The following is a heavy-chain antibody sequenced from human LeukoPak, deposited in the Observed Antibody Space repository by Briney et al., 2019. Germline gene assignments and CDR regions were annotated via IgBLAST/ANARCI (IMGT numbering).Heavy chain of an antibody. CDR2: ISWNSGSI. CDR1: GFTFDDYA. J-gene: IGHJ3*02. Sequence: GGSLRLSCAASGFTFDDYAMHWVRQAPGKGLEWVSGISWNSGSIGYADSVKGRFTISIDNAKNSLYLQMNSLRAEDTALYYCAKIVGKLFCGGDCYYDAFDIWGQGTMVTVSS. D-gene: IGHD2-21*02. CDR3: AKIVGKLFCGGDCYYDAFDI. V-gene: IGHV3-9*01.